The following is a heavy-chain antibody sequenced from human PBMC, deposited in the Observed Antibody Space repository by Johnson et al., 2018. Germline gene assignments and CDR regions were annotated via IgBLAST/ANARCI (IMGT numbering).Heavy chain of an antibody. CDR1: KFTFSRHG. CDR3: AKERPDMIGAFDI. J-gene: IGHJ3*02. D-gene: IGHD3-16*01. CDR2: ISYDGSNK. Sequence: QVQLVESGGGVVQPGGSLRLSCAASKFTFSRHGMHWVRQAPGKGLEWVSFISYDGSNKHFVGSVKGRFTISRNNSNNTLYLQMNSLRAEDTAVYYCAKERPDMIGAFDIWGQGTMVTVSS. V-gene: IGHV3-30*18.